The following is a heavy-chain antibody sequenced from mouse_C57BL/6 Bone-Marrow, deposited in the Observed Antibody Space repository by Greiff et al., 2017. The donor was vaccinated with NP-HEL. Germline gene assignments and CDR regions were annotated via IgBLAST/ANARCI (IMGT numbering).Heavy chain of an antibody. V-gene: IGHV1-55*01. CDR2: IYPGSGST. D-gene: IGHD2-3*01. Sequence: QVQLQQPGAELVKPGASVKMSCKASGYTFTSYWITWVKQRPGQGLEWIGDIYPGSGSTNYNEKFKSKATLTVDTSSSTAYMQLSSLTSEDSAVYYCARWGWLLRRFWYFDVWGTGTTVTVSS. J-gene: IGHJ1*03. CDR1: GYTFTSYW. CDR3: ARWGWLLRRFWYFDV.